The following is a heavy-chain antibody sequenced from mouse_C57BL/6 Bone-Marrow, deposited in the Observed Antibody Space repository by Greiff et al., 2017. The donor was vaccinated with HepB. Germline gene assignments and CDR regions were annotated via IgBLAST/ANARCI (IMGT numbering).Heavy chain of an antibody. CDR2: IYPGSGST. Sequence: VKLQQPGAELVKPGASVKMSCKASGYTFTSYWITWVKQRPGQGLEWIGDIYPGSGSTNYNEKFKSKATLTVDTSSSTAYMQLSSLTSEDSAVYYCARNYGSSSYYYAMDYWGQGTSVTVSS. CDR3: ARNYGSSSYYYAMDY. D-gene: IGHD1-1*01. CDR1: GYTFTSYW. V-gene: IGHV1-55*01. J-gene: IGHJ4*01.